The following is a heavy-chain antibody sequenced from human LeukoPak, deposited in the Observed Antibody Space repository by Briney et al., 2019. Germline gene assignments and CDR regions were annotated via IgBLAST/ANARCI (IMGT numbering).Heavy chain of an antibody. D-gene: IGHD2-21*02. Sequence: SETLSLTCTVSGGSISSYYWSWIRQPPGKGLGWIGYIYYSGSTNYNPSLKSRVTISVDTSKNQFSLKLSSVTAADTAVYYCARWSGDYVFDYWGQGTLVTVSS. CDR1: GGSISSYY. J-gene: IGHJ4*02. CDR3: ARWSGDYVFDY. V-gene: IGHV4-59*01. CDR2: IYYSGST.